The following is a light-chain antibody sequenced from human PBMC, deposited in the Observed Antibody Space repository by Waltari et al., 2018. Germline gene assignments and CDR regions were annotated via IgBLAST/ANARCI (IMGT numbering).Light chain of an antibody. CDR1: QGISSW. J-gene: IGKJ2*01. CDR2: AAS. CDR3: QQGYNTPYT. V-gene: IGKV1-12*01. Sequence: DIQMTQSPSSLSASVGDTVTINCRASQGISSWLAWYQQKPGKAPKLLIYAASSLQSGVPSRFAGSGSGTDYTLTISSLQPEDFATYFCQQGYNTPYTFGQGTKVEIK.